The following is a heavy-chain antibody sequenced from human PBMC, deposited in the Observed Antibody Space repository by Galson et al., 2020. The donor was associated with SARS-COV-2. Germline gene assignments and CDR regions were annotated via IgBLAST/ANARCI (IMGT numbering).Heavy chain of an antibody. D-gene: IGHD2-2*02. CDR1: GFTFSDYY. Sequence: KIGESLKISCAASGFTFSDYYMSWIRQAPGKGLEWVSYISSSSSYTNYADSVKGRFTISRDNAKNSLYLQMNSLRAEDTAVYYCARVERGYCSSTSCYIPGYYYYMDVWGKRTTVTVSS. V-gene: IGHV3-11*05. CDR2: ISSSSSYT. J-gene: IGHJ6*03. CDR3: ARVERGYCSSTSCYIPGYYYYMDV.